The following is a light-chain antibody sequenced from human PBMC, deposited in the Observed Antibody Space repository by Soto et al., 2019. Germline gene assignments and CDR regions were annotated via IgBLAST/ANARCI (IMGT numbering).Light chain of an antibody. CDR3: QQYDDLPYT. Sequence: DIQLTQSPSSLSASVGDRVTITCQASQDIKNFLNWYQQKPGKAPKLLIYDGSSLETGVPSRFSGSGSGTDFTFAISSLQPADIATYYCQQYDDLPYTFGQGTKLEI. CDR2: DGS. V-gene: IGKV1-33*01. CDR1: QDIKNF. J-gene: IGKJ2*01.